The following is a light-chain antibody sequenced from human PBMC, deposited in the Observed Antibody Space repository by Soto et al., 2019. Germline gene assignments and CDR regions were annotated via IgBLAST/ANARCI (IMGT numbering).Light chain of an antibody. CDR1: SSDVGGYNY. Sequence: QSALTQPASVSASPGQSITISCTGTSSDVGGYNYVSWYQQYPGKAPKVIIYEINNRPSGVSDRFSGSKSGNTASLTISGFQAEDEADYYCCSYTSSTTYVFGSGTKVTVL. CDR2: EIN. V-gene: IGLV2-14*01. J-gene: IGLJ1*01. CDR3: CSYTSSTTYV.